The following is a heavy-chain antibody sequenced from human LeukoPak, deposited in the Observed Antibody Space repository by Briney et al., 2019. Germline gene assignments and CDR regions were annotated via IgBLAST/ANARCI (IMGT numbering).Heavy chain of an antibody. Sequence: ASVKVSCKASGYTFTSYDINWVRQATGQGLEWMGRMNPNSGNTGYAQKFQGRVTMTRNTSISTAYMELSSLRSEDTAVYYCARGSGYYYDSSGYHDAFDIWGQGTMVTVSS. CDR2: MNPNSGNT. D-gene: IGHD3-22*01. J-gene: IGHJ3*02. CDR3: ARGSGYYYDSSGYHDAFDI. V-gene: IGHV1-8*01. CDR1: GYTFTSYD.